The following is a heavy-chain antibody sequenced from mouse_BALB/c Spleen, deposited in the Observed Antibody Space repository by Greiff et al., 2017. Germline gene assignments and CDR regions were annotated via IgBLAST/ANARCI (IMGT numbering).Heavy chain of an antibody. CDR1: GFTFTDYY. CDR3: ARGLGRVFDY. J-gene: IGHJ2*01. Sequence: EVQVVESGGGLVQPGGSLRLSCATSGFTFTDYYMSWVRQPPGKALEWLGFIRNKANGYTTEYSASLKGRFTISRDNSQSILYLQMNTLRAEDSATYYCARGLGRVFDYWGQGTTLTVSS. V-gene: IGHV7-3*02. D-gene: IGHD4-1*01. CDR2: IRNKANGYTT.